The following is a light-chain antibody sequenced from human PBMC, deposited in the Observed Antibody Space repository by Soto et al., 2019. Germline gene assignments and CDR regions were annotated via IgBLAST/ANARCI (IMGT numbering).Light chain of an antibody. CDR2: KAS. Sequence: DIQMTQSPSSLSASVGDRVTITCRASQSVINYLHWYQQKPGKAPKLLIYKASTLKSGVPSRFSGSGSGTEFTLTISSLQPDDFATYYCQHYNSYSEAFGQGTKVELK. J-gene: IGKJ1*01. CDR3: QHYNSYSEA. V-gene: IGKV1-5*03. CDR1: QSVINY.